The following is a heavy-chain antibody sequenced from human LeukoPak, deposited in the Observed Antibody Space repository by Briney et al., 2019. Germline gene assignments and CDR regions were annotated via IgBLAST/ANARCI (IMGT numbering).Heavy chain of an antibody. J-gene: IGHJ3*02. Sequence: PSETLSLTGTVSGGSISTYFWSWIRQPPGKGLEWIGYIYYTGSTNYSPSLKSRVTISVDRPRSQFSLKLSSVTAADTAVYYCARAGTSGWHDAFDIWGQGTMVTVSS. CDR2: IYYTGST. CDR1: GGSISTYF. D-gene: IGHD6-19*01. V-gene: IGHV4-59*01. CDR3: ARAGTSGWHDAFDI.